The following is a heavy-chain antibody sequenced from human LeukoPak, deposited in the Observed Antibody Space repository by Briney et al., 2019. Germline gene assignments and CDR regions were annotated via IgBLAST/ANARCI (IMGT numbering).Heavy chain of an antibody. CDR3: AREATDYYDSLDY. D-gene: IGHD3-22*01. CDR1: GFTFSSYS. CDR2: ISSSSSTI. Sequence: GGSLRLSCAASGFTFSSYSMKWVRQAPGKGLEWVSYISSSSSTIYYADSVKGRFTISRDNAKNSLYLQMNSLRDEDTAVYYCAREATDYYDSLDYWGQGTLVTVSS. V-gene: IGHV3-48*02. J-gene: IGHJ4*02.